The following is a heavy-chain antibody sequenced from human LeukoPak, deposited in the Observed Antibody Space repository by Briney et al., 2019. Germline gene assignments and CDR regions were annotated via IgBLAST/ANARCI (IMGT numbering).Heavy chain of an antibody. CDR3: ARDRAVYDFWSGYRTNWFDP. CDR2: YSGST. V-gene: IGHV4-39*07. Sequence: YSGSTYYNPSLKSRVTISVDTSKNQFSLKLSSVTAADTAVYYCARDRAVYDFWSGYRTNWFDPWGQGTLVTVSS. D-gene: IGHD3-3*01. J-gene: IGHJ5*02.